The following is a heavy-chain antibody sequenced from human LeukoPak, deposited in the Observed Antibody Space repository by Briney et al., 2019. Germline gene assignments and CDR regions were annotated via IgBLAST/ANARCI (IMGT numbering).Heavy chain of an antibody. D-gene: IGHD2-15*01. CDR3: ARDATLIPGTVYFDY. Sequence: GRSLSLSCAASGFTFSIFEMNRGREAPGQGLEWISRINTDSSSIHYADSMKGRFTISRDNAKNSLYLQMNSLRGEDTAIYYCARDATLIPGTVYFDYWGQGALVTVSS. J-gene: IGHJ4*02. CDR2: INTDSSSI. CDR1: GFTFSIFE. V-gene: IGHV3-48*03.